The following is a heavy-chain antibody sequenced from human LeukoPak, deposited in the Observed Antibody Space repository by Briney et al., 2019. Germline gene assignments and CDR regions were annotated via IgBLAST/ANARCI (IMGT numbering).Heavy chain of an antibody. CDR1: GGSFSDYY. D-gene: IGHD3-10*01. CDR3: AAVPGNYYSIYYFDY. Sequence: SETLSLTCAVYGGSFSDYYWSWIRQPPGKGLEWIAEIHHSGSTNYNPSLRSRVTVSVDTSKNQFSLKLTSVTAADTAVYYCAAVPGNYYSIYYFDYWGQGTPVTVSS. J-gene: IGHJ4*02. CDR2: IHHSGST. V-gene: IGHV4-34*01.